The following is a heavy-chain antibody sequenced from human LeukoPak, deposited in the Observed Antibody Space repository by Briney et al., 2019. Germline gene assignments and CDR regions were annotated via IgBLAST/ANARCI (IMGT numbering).Heavy chain of an antibody. Sequence: ASVKVSCKASGYTFTSYYMHWVRQAPGQGLEWMGIINPSGGSTSYAQKFQGRVTMTRDTSTSTVYMELSSLRSEDTAVYYCARAGTTVTTGYYYGMNVWGQGTTVTVSS. D-gene: IGHD4-17*01. J-gene: IGHJ6*02. CDR3: ARAGTTVTTGYYYGMNV. CDR1: GYTFTSYY. CDR2: INPSGGST. V-gene: IGHV1-46*01.